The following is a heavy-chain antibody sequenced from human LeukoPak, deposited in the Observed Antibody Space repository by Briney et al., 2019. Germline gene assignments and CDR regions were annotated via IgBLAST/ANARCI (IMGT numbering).Heavy chain of an antibody. V-gene: IGHV4-59*01. CDR2: IYYSGST. CDR1: GGSISSYY. D-gene: IGHD2-2*01. Sequence: ASETLSLTCTVSGGSISSYYWSWIRQPPGKGLEWIGYIYYSGSTNYNPSLKSRVTISVDTSKSQFSLKLSSVTAADTAVYYYARERGYCSSTSCPFDYWGQGTLVTVSS. J-gene: IGHJ4*02. CDR3: ARERGYCSSTSCPFDY.